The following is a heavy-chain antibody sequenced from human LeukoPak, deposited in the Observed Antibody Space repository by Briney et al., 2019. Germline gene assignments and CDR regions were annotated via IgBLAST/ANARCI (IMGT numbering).Heavy chain of an antibody. CDR2: IYTSGST. J-gene: IGHJ3*02. CDR1: GGSISSYY. Sequence: SSETPSLTCTVSGGSISSYYWSWIRQPAGKGLDWIGRIYTSGSTNYNPSLKSRVTMSVDTSKNQFSLKLSSVTAADTAVYYCARDQITMVRGVIMTEAFDIWGQGTMVTVSS. CDR3: ARDQITMVRGVIMTEAFDI. D-gene: IGHD3-10*01. V-gene: IGHV4-4*07.